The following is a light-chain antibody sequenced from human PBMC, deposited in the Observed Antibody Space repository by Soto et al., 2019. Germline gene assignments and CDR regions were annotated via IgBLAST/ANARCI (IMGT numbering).Light chain of an antibody. CDR2: GAS. J-gene: IGKJ1*01. CDR3: HQYNGWPRT. CDR1: QSISSS. Sequence: EIVMTQSPATLSVSAGERVTLSCRASQSISSSLAWYQQKPGQAPSLLFYGASTRASGVPARFSGSGSGTECPLTISSLQSEDFAVYYCHQYNGWPRTFGQGTKVEI. V-gene: IGKV3-15*01.